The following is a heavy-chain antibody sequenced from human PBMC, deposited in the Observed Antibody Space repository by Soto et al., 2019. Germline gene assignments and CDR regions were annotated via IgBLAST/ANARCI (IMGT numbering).Heavy chain of an antibody. J-gene: IGHJ4*02. CDR3: VKDRYVDY. CDR1: GFAFSNYA. CDR2: ISSNGGST. Sequence: PGGALRLSCSVFGFAFSNYAMYWVRQAPGKGLQYVSSISSNGGSTYYADSVKGRFTISRDNSKNTLYPQMSSLRVEDTAVYYCVKDRYVDYWGQGNLVTVSS. V-gene: IGHV3-64D*06.